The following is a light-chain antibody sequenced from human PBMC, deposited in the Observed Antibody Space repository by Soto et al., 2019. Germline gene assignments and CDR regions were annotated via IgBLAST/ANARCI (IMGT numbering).Light chain of an antibody. J-gene: IGKJ1*01. Sequence: DIQMTQSPSTLSASVGYIFRVTCRGSHSLGIWLAWQQEKPVEAPKLLIYDASTLKSAVPSRFSGSGSGXXFTLTISRLEPEDFAVYYCQQYASSPRTFGQ. V-gene: IGKV1-5*01. CDR3: QQYASSPRT. CDR2: DAS. CDR1: HSLGIW.